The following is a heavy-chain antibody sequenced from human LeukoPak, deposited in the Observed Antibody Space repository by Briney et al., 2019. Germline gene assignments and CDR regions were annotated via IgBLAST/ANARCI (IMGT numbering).Heavy chain of an antibody. CDR1: GFTFSNYV. V-gene: IGHV3-23*01. Sequence: GGSLRLSCAASGFTFSNYVMSWVRPAAGKGLEWVSGISGSGGTTYYADSVKGRFTISRDNSKNTLYLEMNSLRAEDTAVYYCAKDGDQVTVTKLDYWGQGTLVTVSS. J-gene: IGHJ4*02. D-gene: IGHD4-17*01. CDR2: ISGSGGTT. CDR3: AKDGDQVTVTKLDY.